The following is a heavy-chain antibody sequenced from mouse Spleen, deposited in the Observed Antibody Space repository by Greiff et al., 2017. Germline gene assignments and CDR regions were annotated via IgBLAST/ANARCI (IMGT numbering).Heavy chain of an antibody. CDR1: GFNIKDDY. Sequence: VQLQQSGAELVRPGASVKLSCTASGFNIKDDYMHWVKQRPEQGLEWIGWIDPENGDTEYASKFQGKATITADTSSNTAYLQLSSLTSEDTAVYYCTTLGLRRWTWFAYWGQGTLVTVSA. V-gene: IGHV14-4*01. CDR2: IDPENGDT. D-gene: IGHD2-4*01. CDR3: TTLGLRRWTWFAY. J-gene: IGHJ3*01.